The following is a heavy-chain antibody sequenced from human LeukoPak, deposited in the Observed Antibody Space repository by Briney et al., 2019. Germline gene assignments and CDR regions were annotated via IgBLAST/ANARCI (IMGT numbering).Heavy chain of an antibody. V-gene: IGHV4-34*01. Sequence: SETLSLTCAVYGGSFSGYYWSWIRQSPGKGLEWIGEINRSGSTNYNPSLKSRVTISVDTSKNQFSLKLSSVTAADTAVYYCARDLGHCTNGVCHTRFDYWGQGTLVAVSS. CDR1: GGSFSGYY. D-gene: IGHD2-8*01. CDR3: ARDLGHCTNGVCHTRFDY. J-gene: IGHJ4*02. CDR2: INRSGST.